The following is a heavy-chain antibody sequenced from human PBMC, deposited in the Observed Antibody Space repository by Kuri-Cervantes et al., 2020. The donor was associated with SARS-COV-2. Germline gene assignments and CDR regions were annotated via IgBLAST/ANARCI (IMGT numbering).Heavy chain of an antibody. J-gene: IGHJ4*02. CDR1: GGSIGSYY. CDR2: IYYSGST. CDR3: ARFGIAVARSVDY. V-gene: IGHV4-59*08. D-gene: IGHD6-19*01. Sequence: GSLRLSCTVSGGSIGSYYWSWIRQPPGKGLEWIGYIYYSGSTNYNPSLKSRVTISVDTSKNQFSLKLSSVTAADTAVHYCARFGIAVARSVDYWGQGTLGTVSS.